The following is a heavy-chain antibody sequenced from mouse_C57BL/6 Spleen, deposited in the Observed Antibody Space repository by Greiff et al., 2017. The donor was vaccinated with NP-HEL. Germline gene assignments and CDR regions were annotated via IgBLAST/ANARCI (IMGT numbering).Heavy chain of an antibody. CDR3: ARNYGSSSSYWYFDV. D-gene: IGHD1-1*01. J-gene: IGHJ1*03. Sequence: QVQLQQPGAELVRPGSSVKLSCKASGYTFTSYWMHWVKQRPIQGLEWIGNIDPSDSETHYNQKFKDKATLTVDKSSSKAYMQLSSLTSEDSAVYYCARNYGSSSSYWYFDVWGTGTTVTVSS. CDR1: GYTFTSYW. V-gene: IGHV1-52*01. CDR2: IDPSDSET.